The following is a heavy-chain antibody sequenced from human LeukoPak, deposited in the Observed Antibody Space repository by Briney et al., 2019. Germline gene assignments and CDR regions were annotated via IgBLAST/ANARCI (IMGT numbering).Heavy chain of an antibody. CDR2: LSGGGTNT. D-gene: IGHD6-19*01. J-gene: IGHJ4*01. Sequence: GGSLRLSCAASGFTFSNSSMSWVRQAQGKGLEWVSTLSGGGTNTYYGDSVKGRFTISRDNSKNTLYLQMNSLRAEDTAVYYCAKGIYSSGWSYFDYWGHGTLVTVSS. CDR3: AKGIYSSGWSYFDY. CDR1: GFTFSNSS. V-gene: IGHV3-23*01.